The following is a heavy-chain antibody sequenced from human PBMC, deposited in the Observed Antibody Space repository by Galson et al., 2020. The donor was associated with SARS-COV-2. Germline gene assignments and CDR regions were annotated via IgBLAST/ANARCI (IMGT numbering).Heavy chain of an antibody. J-gene: IGHJ4*02. V-gene: IGHV3-48*03. CDR1: GFVFSGYE. CDR3: ARQRRTVTTLVGYFDS. CDR2: IGSHAEKI. D-gene: IGHD4-17*01. Sequence: GESLKISCIASGFVFSGYEMNWVRQAPGKGPEWISYIGSHAEKIEYADSVKGRFTISRDNSRNSLYLQLNGLRAEDSALYYCARQRRTVTTLVGYFDSWGPGTLVTVSS.